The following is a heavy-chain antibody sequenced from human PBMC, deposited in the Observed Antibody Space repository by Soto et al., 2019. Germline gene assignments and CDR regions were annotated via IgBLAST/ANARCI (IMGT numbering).Heavy chain of an antibody. Sequence: EVQLVESGGGLVNPGGSLRLSCAAPGFTFSNAWMNWVRQAPGKGLEWVGGIKSKTDGGTTDYAAPVKGRFTISRDDSKNTMYLPMNSLKTEDTAVYYYTTDGIVVVTATPYFDSRGKGNLVTVS. CDR2: IKSKTDGGTT. D-gene: IGHD2-21*02. V-gene: IGHV3-15*07. J-gene: IGHJ4*02. CDR1: GFTFSNAW. CDR3: TTDGIVVVTATPYFDS.